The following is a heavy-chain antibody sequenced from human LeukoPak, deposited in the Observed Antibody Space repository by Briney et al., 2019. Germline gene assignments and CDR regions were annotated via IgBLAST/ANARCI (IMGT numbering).Heavy chain of an antibody. Sequence: LRLSCAASGFTFGDHIMNWVRQLPGKRLEWVAYVSGSGSTVYYADSVKGRFTVSRDNGKSSLYLQMNSLRVEDTALYYCVRQFASWGQGTLVTVSS. CDR1: GFTFGDHI. V-gene: IGHV3-48*01. J-gene: IGHJ4*02. CDR2: VSGSGSTV. CDR3: VRQFAS.